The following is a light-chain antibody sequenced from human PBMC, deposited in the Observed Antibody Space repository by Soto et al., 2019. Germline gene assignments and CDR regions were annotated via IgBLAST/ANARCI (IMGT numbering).Light chain of an antibody. CDR3: SSYTSSSTDKYV. Sequence: QSVLTQPASVSGSPGQSITISCTGTSSDVGGYNYVSWYQQHPGKAPKLMIYDVSNRPSGVSNRFSGSKSGNTASLTISGLQAEDEADYYSSSYTSSSTDKYVFGTGTKVTV. J-gene: IGLJ1*01. V-gene: IGLV2-14*01. CDR1: SSDVGGYNY. CDR2: DVS.